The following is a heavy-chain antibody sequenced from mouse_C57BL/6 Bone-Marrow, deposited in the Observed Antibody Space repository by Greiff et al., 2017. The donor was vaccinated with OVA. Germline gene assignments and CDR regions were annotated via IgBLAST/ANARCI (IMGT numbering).Heavy chain of an antibody. CDR1: GYTFTSYW. D-gene: IGHD1-1*01. Sequence: QVQLQQSGAELVMPGASVKLSCKASGYTFTSYWMHWVKQRPGQGLEWIGEIDPSDSYTNYTQKFKGKSTLTVDKSSSTAYMQLSSRTSEDSAVYYCAREYYGSSLHFDYWGQGTTLTVSS. CDR2: IDPSDSYT. V-gene: IGHV1-69*01. CDR3: AREYYGSSLHFDY. J-gene: IGHJ2*01.